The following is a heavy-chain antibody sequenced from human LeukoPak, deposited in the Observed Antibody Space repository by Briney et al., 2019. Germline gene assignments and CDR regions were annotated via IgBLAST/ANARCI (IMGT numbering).Heavy chain of an antibody. CDR3: ARGRGNNWSTRFDY. V-gene: IGHV4-59*01. CDR1: GGSISSYY. J-gene: IGHJ4*02. CDR2: IYYGGST. D-gene: IGHD1-1*01. Sequence: SETLSLTCTVSGGSISSYYWSWIRQPPGKGLEWIWYIYYGGSTNYSPSLKSRVTISVDTSKNQFSLKLSSVTAADTAVYYCARGRGNNWSTRFDYWGQGTLVTVSS.